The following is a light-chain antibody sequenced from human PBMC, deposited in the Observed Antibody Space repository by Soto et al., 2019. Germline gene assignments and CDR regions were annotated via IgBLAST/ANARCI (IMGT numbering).Light chain of an antibody. CDR2: GAF. Sequence: EIVLTQSPGTLSLSPGERATLSCRASLTVRTNYLAWFKHKPGQAPRLLIYGAFSRATGIPDRFSGSGSGTDFTLTINRLQTEDFAVYFCQQYSDSPLTFGGGTKVEIK. J-gene: IGKJ4*01. CDR1: LTVRTNY. CDR3: QQYSDSPLT. V-gene: IGKV3-20*01.